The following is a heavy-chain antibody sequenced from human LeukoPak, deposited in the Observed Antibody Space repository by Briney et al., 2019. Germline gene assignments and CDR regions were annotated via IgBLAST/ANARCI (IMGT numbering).Heavy chain of an antibody. D-gene: IGHD3-10*01. V-gene: IGHV3-23*01. CDR1: GFTFGTFD. CDR3: VRDSEGRFDY. J-gene: IGHJ4*02. Sequence: GGSLRLSCAASGFTFGTFDMSWVRQAPGKGLEWVSTLACLDASCTEYYSDSVKGRFTISRDKSKSTLSLQVNSLRVEDTAMYYCVRDSEGRFDYWGQGTLVTVSS. CDR2: LACLDASCTE.